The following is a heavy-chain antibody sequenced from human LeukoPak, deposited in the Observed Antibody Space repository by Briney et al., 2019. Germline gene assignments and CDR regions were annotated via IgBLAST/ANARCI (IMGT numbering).Heavy chain of an antibody. V-gene: IGHV3-30*02. Sequence: GGSLRLSCAASGFTFSSYGMHWVRQAPGKGLEWVAFIRYDGSNKYYADSVKGRFTISRDNSKNTLYLQMNSLRAENTAVYYCASPLSYDSSGYYYYAFGIWGQGTMVTVSS. CDR3: ASPLSYDSSGYYYYAFGI. J-gene: IGHJ3*02. CDR2: IRYDGSNK. CDR1: GFTFSSYG. D-gene: IGHD3-22*01.